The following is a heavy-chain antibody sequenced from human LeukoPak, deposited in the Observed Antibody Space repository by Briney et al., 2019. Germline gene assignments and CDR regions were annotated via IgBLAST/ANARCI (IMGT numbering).Heavy chain of an antibody. Sequence: SETLSLTCTVSDGSISSATYYWGWIRQPPNKGLDWIGSFFYTGSTYYSPSLKSRVTISVGTSENQVSLKLSSVTAADTAVYYCARWSWGSGFDYWGQGTLVTVSS. V-gene: IGHV4-39*07. CDR2: FFYTGST. CDR3: ARWSWGSGFDY. D-gene: IGHD2-15*01. CDR1: DGSISSATYY. J-gene: IGHJ4*02.